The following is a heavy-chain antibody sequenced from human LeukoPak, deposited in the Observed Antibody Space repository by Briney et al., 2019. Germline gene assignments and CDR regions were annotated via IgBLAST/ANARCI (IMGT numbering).Heavy chain of an antibody. V-gene: IGHV4-39*01. J-gene: IGHJ3*02. Sequence: SETLSLTCTVSGGSISSSSYYWGWIRQPPGKGLEWIGSIYYSGSTYYNPSLKSRVTISVDTSKNQFSLRLSSVTAADTTVYYCARHAAPYSSSWNNAFDIWGQGTMVTVSS. CDR1: GGSISSSSYY. D-gene: IGHD6-13*01. CDR3: ARHAAPYSSSWNNAFDI. CDR2: IYYSGST.